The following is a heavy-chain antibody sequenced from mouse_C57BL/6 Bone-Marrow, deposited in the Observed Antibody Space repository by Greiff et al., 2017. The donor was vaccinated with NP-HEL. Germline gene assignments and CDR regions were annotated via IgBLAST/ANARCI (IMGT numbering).Heavy chain of an antibody. V-gene: IGHV5-9-1*02. CDR3: TREGLYYYGSTDV. CDR2: ISSGGDYI. Sequence: EVKVVESGEGLVKPGGSLKLSCAASGFTFSSYAMSWVRQTPEKKLEWVAYISSGGDYIYYADTVKGRFTISRDNARNTLYLQMSSLKSEDTAMYYCTREGLYYYGSTDVWGTGTTVTVSS. CDR1: GFTFSSYA. J-gene: IGHJ1*03. D-gene: IGHD1-1*01.